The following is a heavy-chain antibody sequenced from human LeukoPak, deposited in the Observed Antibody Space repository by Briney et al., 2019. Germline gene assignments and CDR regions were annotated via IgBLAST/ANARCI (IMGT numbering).Heavy chain of an antibody. V-gene: IGHV4-59*01. CDR3: ARDEGGSAFDI. D-gene: IGHD3-16*01. CDR2: IYYSGST. Sequence: SETLSLTCPVSGGSISSYYWSWIRQPPGKGLEWIGYIYYSGSTNHNPSLKSRVTISVDTSKNQFSLKLSSVTAADTAVYYCARDEGGSAFDIWGQGTMVTVSS. CDR1: GGSISSYY. J-gene: IGHJ3*02.